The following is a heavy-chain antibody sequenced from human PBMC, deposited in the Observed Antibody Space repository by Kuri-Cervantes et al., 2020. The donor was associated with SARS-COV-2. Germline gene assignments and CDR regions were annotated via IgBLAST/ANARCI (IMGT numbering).Heavy chain of an antibody. J-gene: IGHJ4*02. CDR1: GFTLNDYG. CDR2: ISNTAGTI. D-gene: IGHD3-3*01. CDR3: ARDPYYDFWSGGWGDYFDY. Sequence: GESLKISCAASGFTLNDYGMNWVRLAPGRGLEWVSYISNTAGTIYYADSVKGRFTISRDNSKNTLYLQMNSLRAEDTAVYYCARDPYYDFWSGGWGDYFDYWGQGTLVTVSS. V-gene: IGHV3-48*01.